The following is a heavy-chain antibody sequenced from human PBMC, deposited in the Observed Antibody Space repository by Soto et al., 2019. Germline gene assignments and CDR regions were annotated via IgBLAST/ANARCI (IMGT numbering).Heavy chain of an antibody. CDR2: IIPILGIA. CDR1: GGTFSSYT. J-gene: IGHJ6*03. V-gene: IGHV1-69*04. Sequence: SVKVSCKASGGTFSSYTISWVRQAPGQGLEWMGRIIPILGIANYAQKFQGRVTITADKSTSTAYMELSSLRSEDTAVYYCARDLELRYYYYYMDVWGKGTTVTVSS. D-gene: IGHD1-7*01. CDR3: ARDLELRYYYYYMDV.